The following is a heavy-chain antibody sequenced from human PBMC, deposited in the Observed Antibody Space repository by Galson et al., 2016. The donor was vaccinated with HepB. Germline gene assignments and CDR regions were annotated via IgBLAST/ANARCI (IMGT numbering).Heavy chain of an antibody. J-gene: IGHJ5*01. V-gene: IGHV3-30*04. CDR3: AQEVGWLRFAFGS. CDR1: GFTFSTYA. Sequence: SLRLSCAASGFTFSTYAMNWVRQAPGKGLEWVALISYDGSKKHYADSVKGRFTISRDNSKNTLYQQMNSLRAEDTAIYHCAQEVGWLRFAFGSWGQGTLATVSS. CDR2: ISYDGSKK. D-gene: IGHD5-12*01.